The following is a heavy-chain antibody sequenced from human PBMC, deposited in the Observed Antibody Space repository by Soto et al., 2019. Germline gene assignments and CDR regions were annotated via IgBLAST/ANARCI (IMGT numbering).Heavy chain of an antibody. D-gene: IGHD3-22*01. CDR2: ISGSGGST. V-gene: IGHV3-23*01. CDR3: ATYLRNYYDSSGYYSVNAFDI. Sequence: GGALRLSCAASGFTFSNYAMSWVRQAPGKGLEWVSAISGSGGSTYYADSVKGRFTISRDNSKNTLYLQMNSLRAEDTAVYYCATYLRNYYDSSGYYSVNAFDIWGQGTMVTVSS. CDR1: GFTFSNYA. J-gene: IGHJ3*02.